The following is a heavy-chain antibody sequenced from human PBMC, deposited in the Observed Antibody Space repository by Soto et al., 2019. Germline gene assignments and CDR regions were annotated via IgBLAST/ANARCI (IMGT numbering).Heavy chain of an antibody. CDR3: ARGGDVNYYHGMDV. CDR1: GYTFTSYG. Sequence: QVQLVQSGGEVKKPGASVKLSCTASGYTFTSYGISWVRQAPGQGLEWMGWISAYNGKTNYAQNVQGRVTMTTDTSTRPAYMGLRSLRADDTAVYYGARGGDVNYYHGMDVWGQGTTVTVSS. J-gene: IGHJ6*02. V-gene: IGHV1-18*01. D-gene: IGHD5-12*01. CDR2: ISAYNGKT.